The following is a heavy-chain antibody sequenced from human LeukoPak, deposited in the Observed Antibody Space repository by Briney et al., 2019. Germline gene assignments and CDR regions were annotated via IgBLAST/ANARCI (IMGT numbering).Heavy chain of an antibody. J-gene: IGHJ6*03. Sequence: ASVKVSCKASGYTFTSYYMHWVRQAPGQGLEWMGIINPSGGSTSYAQKFQGRVTMTRDTSTSTVYMELSSLRSEDTAVYYCARSTIFGVVIAYYYYMDVWGKGTTVTVSS. V-gene: IGHV1-46*01. D-gene: IGHD3-3*01. CDR3: ARSTIFGVVIAYYYYMDV. CDR1: GYTFTSYY. CDR2: INPSGGST.